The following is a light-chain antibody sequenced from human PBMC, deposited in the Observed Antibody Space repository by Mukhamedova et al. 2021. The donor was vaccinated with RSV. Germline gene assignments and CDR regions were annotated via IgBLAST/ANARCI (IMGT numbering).Light chain of an antibody. CDR3: QQYDTYPLT. J-gene: IGKJ4*01. Sequence: WYQRRVHGKAPNLLIYEASRLASGVPSRFSGSGSGTEFTLTISSLQPDDFATYYCQQYDTYPLTFGGGTKVEIK. V-gene: IGKV1-5*03. CDR2: EAS.